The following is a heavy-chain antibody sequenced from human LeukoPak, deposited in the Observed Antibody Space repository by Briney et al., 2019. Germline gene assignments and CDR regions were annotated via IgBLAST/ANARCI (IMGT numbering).Heavy chain of an antibody. J-gene: IGHJ4*02. CDR1: GLTFSSHW. Sequence: PGGSLRLSCAASGLTFSSHWMSWVRQAPGKGLEWVANIKEDGSEKYYVDSVKGRFTISRDNAKNSLYLQMNILRAEDTAVYYCARVLHYYDSSTYYTDITGYFFDYWGQGSLVTVSS. CDR3: ARVLHYYDSSTYYTDITGYFFDY. V-gene: IGHV3-7*01. D-gene: IGHD3-22*01. CDR2: IKEDGSEK.